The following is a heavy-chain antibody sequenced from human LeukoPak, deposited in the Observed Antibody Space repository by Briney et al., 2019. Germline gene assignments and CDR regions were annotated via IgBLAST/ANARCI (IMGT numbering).Heavy chain of an antibody. J-gene: IGHJ4*02. V-gene: IGHV3-11*01. Sequence: PGGSLRLFCATSGFILTNYNFNWVRQAPGKGLEWVSYITGSGTVRYRADSVKGRFTISRDNAKNSLYLQMNTLRAEDTAVYYCARESSIAAAGSTHTFDYWGQGTLVTVSS. CDR3: ARESSIAAAGSTHTFDY. CDR1: GFILTNYN. D-gene: IGHD6-13*01. CDR2: ITGSGTVR.